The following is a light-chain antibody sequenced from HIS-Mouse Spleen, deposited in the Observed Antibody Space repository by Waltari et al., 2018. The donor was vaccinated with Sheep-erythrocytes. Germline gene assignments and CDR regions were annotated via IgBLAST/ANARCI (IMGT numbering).Light chain of an antibody. CDR1: SSDVGGYHY. CDR2: DVS. V-gene: IGLV2-11*01. CDR3: CSYAGSYNHV. Sequence: QSPLTQPRSVSGSPGQSVTISCTGTSSDVGGYHYLSRYQQHPGKAPKLMIYDVSKRPSGVPDRFSGSKSGNTASLTISGLQAEDEADYYCCSYAGSYNHVFATGTKVTVL. J-gene: IGLJ1*01.